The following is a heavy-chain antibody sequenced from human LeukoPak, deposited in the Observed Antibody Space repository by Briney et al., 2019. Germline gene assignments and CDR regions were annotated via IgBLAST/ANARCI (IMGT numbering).Heavy chain of an antibody. CDR1: GGTFSSYA. J-gene: IGHJ3*02. V-gene: IGHV1-69*05. D-gene: IGHD3-22*01. CDR2: IIPIFGTA. CDR3: ARERGSSGHHFDI. Sequence: ASVKVSCKASGGTFSSYAISWVRQAPGQGLEWMGGIIPIFGTANYAQKFQGSVTITTDESTSTAYMELSSLRSEDTAVYYCARERGSSGHHFDIWGQGTMVTVSS.